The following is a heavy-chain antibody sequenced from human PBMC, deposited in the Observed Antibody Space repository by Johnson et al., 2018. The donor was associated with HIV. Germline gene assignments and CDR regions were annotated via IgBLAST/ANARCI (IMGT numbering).Heavy chain of an antibody. V-gene: IGHV3-20*04. CDR1: GFTFDDYG. CDR3: ARATHDAFDV. CDR2: INWNGVIT. J-gene: IGHJ3*01. Sequence: VQLVESGGGVVQPGGSLRLSCAASGFTFDDYGMSWVRQAPGKGLEWVSGINWNGVITGYLDSMKGRFTISRDNAKNSLYLQMNSLRDEETAVYYCARATHDAFDVWGQGTMVTVSS. D-gene: IGHD4-11*01.